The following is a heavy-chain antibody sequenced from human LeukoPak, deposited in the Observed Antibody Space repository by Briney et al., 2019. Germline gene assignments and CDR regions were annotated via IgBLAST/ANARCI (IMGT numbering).Heavy chain of an antibody. CDR3: STTVTA. CDR1: GLIFSDSA. D-gene: IGHD4-17*01. J-gene: IGHJ4*02. CDR2: IRGKAYTYAT. Sequence: GGSLKLSCAASGLIFSDSAIHWVRRASGKGLEWVGRIRGKAYTYATTYAESVQGRFTISRDDSKNTAYLQMNSLKTEDTAVYYCSTTVTARGQGTLVTVST. V-gene: IGHV3-73*01.